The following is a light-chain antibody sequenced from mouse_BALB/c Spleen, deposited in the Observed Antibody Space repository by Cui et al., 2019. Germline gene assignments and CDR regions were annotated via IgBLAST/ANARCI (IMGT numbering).Light chain of an antibody. CDR2: WAS. J-gene: IGKJ4*01. V-gene: IGKV8-19*01. CDR3: QNDYSYPFT. CDR1: QSLLNSGNQKNY. Sequence: DIVMTQSPSSLTVTAGEKVTMSCKSSQSLLNSGNQKNYLTWYQQKPGQPPKLLIYWASTRESGVPDRFTGSGSGTDFTLTISSVQAEDLAVYYCQNDYSYPFTFGSGTKSEIK.